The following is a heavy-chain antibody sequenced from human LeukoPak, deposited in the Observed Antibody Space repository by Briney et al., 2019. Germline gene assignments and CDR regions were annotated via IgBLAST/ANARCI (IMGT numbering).Heavy chain of an antibody. CDR1: GFTFSSYD. CDR3: AELGITMIGGV. CDR2: ISYDGSNK. D-gene: IGHD3-10*02. V-gene: IGHV3-30*18. J-gene: IGHJ6*04. Sequence: GALRLSCAASGFTFSSYDMHWVRQAPGKGLEWVAVISYDGSNKYYADSVKGRFTISRDNAKNSLYLQMNSLRAEDTAVYYCAELGITMIGGVWGKGTTVTISS.